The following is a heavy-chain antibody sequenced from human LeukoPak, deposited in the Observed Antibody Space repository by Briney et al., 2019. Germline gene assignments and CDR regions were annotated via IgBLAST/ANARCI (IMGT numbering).Heavy chain of an antibody. D-gene: IGHD2-15*01. Sequence: SETLSLTCAVYGGSFSGYYWSWIRQPPGKGLEWIGEINHRGSTNYNPSLKSRVTISVDTSKNQFSLKLSSVTAAETAVYYCARVVVAATPGFDYWGQGTLVTVSS. CDR2: INHRGST. J-gene: IGHJ4*02. V-gene: IGHV4-34*01. CDR3: ARVVVAATPGFDY. CDR1: GGSFSGYY.